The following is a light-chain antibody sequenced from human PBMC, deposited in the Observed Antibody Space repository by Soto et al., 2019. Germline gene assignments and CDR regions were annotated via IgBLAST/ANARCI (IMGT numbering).Light chain of an antibody. Sequence: DNQMTQSPSSLSASVGDRVTITCRASQSISSYLNWYQQKPGKAPQLLIYVASRLESGVPSRFSGSGSGTDFTLTISSLQPEDFATYYCQQSYNAPITFGQGTRLEIK. J-gene: IGKJ5*01. V-gene: IGKV1-39*01. CDR3: QQSYNAPIT. CDR2: VAS. CDR1: QSISSY.